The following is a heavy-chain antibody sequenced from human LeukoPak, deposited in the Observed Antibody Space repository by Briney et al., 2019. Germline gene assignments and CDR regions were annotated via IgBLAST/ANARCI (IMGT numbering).Heavy chain of an antibody. CDR3: ARGGPYSGSYDLYYFDY. CDR1: GFTFDDYA. CDR2: ISWNSGSI. V-gene: IGHV3-9*01. D-gene: IGHD1-26*01. J-gene: IGHJ4*02. Sequence: GRSLRLSCAASGFTFDDYAMHWVRQAPGKGLEWVSGISWNSGSIGYADSVKGRFTISRDNAKNSLYLQMNSLRAEDTAVYYCARGGPYSGSYDLYYFDYWGQGTLVTVSS.